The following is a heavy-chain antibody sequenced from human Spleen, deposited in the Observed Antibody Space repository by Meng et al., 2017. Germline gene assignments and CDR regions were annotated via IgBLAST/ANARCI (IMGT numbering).Heavy chain of an antibody. Sequence: RLQESGPGLVKPSGTVSVTCAVSGASISSDNWWSWVRQPPGKGLEWIGEIYHSGSTNYNPSLKSRITISVDKPKNQFSLTLSSVTAADTAVYYCTKNDFYCLGYWGQGTLVTVSS. CDR3: TKNDFYCLGY. CDR1: GASISSDNW. V-gene: IGHV4-4*02. D-gene: IGHD2-21*01. CDR2: IYHSGST. J-gene: IGHJ4*02.